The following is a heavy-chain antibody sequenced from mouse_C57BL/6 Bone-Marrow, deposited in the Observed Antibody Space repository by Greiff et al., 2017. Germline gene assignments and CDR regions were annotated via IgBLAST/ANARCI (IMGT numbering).Heavy chain of an antibody. CDR1: GYAFSSSW. D-gene: IGHD3-2*02. V-gene: IGHV1-82*01. CDR3: AREQLRLQLDY. J-gene: IGHJ2*01. CDR2: IYPGDGDT. Sequence: QVQLQQSGPELVKPGASVKISCKASGYAFSSSWMNWVKQRPGKGLEWIGRIYPGDGDTNYNGKFKGKATLTADKSSSTAYMQLSSLTSEDSAVYFCAREQLRLQLDYWGQGTTLTVSS.